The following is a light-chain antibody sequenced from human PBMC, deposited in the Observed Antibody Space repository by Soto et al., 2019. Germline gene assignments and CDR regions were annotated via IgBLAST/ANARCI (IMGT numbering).Light chain of an antibody. CDR3: QQLNSYPRT. CDR1: QGISSY. V-gene: IGKV1-9*01. J-gene: IGKJ4*01. CDR2: AAS. Sequence: DIPLTQSPSFLSASVGDRVTITCRASQGISSYLAWYQQKPGKAPKLLIYAASTLQSGVPSRFSGSGSGTEFPLTISSLQPEDFATYYCQQLNSYPRTFGGGTKVEIK.